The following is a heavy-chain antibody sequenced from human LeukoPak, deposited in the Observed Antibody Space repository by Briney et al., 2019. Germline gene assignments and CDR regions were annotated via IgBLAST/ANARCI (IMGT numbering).Heavy chain of an antibody. CDR2: INHSGST. D-gene: IGHD6-13*01. J-gene: IGHJ4*02. CDR1: GGSFSGDF. Sequence: SSETLSLTCAVYGGSFSGDFWSWIRQPPGKGLEWIGEINHSGSTNYNPSLKSRVTISADTSNNQFSLKLSSVTSADTAFYYCARGGRIAAVDYWGQGTLVTVSS. V-gene: IGHV4-34*01. CDR3: ARGGRIAAVDY.